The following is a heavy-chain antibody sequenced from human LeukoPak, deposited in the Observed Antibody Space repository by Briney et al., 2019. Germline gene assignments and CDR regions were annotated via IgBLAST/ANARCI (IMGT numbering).Heavy chain of an antibody. V-gene: IGHV3-53*01. CDR3: ARGGYCSSTSCYTLGDAFDI. CDR1: GDSISSSSYY. D-gene: IGHD2-2*02. CDR2: IYSGGST. J-gene: IGHJ3*02. Sequence: HSSETLSLTCTVSGDSISSSSYYWGWIRQPPGKGLEWVSVIYSGGSTYYADSVKGRFTISRDDSKNTLYLQMNSLRAEDTAVYYCARGGYCSSTSCYTLGDAFDIWGQGTMVTVSS.